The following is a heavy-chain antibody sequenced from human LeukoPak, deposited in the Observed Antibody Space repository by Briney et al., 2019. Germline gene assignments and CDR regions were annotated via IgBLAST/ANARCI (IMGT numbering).Heavy chain of an antibody. V-gene: IGHV4-34*01. CDR1: GGSFSGYY. Sequence: SETLPLTCAVYGGSFSGYYWSWIRQPPGKGLEWIGEINHSGSTNYNPSLKSRVTISVDTSKNQFSLKLSSVTAADTAVYYCARGEGDYDMSWGYMDVWGKGTTVTVSS. CDR3: ARGEGDYDMSWGYMDV. D-gene: IGHD3-9*01. J-gene: IGHJ6*03. CDR2: INHSGST.